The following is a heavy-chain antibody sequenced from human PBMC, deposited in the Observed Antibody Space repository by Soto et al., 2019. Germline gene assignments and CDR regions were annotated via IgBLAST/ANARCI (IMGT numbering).Heavy chain of an antibody. J-gene: IGHJ6*02. CDR2: ISAAGDP. Sequence: EVQLVESGGGLVQPGGSLRLSCEASGFTFRNYDMHWVRQGTGKGLEWVSGISAAGDPDYADSVEGRFTISRENAQNSLFLQMNSLSVGDKAVYYCARTDRDFYGLDVWGQGTTVIVSS. CDR3: ARTDRDFYGLDV. CDR1: GFTFRNYD. V-gene: IGHV3-13*05.